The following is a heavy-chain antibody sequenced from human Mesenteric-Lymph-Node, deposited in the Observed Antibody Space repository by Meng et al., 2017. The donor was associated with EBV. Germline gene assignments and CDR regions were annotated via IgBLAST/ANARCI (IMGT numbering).Heavy chain of an antibody. CDR2: VYHRGDT. D-gene: IGHD1-7*01. CDR3: GRDQGRELINH. V-gene: IGHV4-4*02. J-gene: IGHJ4*02. Sequence: GQLQESGPGLVNPSGTLPLTCTVSGDPISCDIWWIWVRQPPGKGLEWIGEVYHRGDTNYNPSLKSRVDISVDKSKNQFYLSLFSVTAADTAVYYCGRDQGRELINHWGQGTLVTVSS. CDR1: GDPISCDIW.